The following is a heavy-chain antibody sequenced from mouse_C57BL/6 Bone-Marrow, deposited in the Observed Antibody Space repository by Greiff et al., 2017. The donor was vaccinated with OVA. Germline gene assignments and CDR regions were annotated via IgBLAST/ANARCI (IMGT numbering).Heavy chain of an antibody. D-gene: IGHD2-13*01. CDR2: IYPGSGST. CDR1: GYTFTSYW. V-gene: IGHV1-55*01. Sequence: QVQLQQPGAELVKPGASVKMSCKASGYTFTSYWITWVKQRPGQGLEWIGDIYPGSGSTNYNEKFKSKATLTVDTSSSTAYMQLSSLTSEDSSVYYCARGGTTVPWFAYCGPGTLVTVSA. J-gene: IGHJ3*01. CDR3: ARGGTTVPWFAY.